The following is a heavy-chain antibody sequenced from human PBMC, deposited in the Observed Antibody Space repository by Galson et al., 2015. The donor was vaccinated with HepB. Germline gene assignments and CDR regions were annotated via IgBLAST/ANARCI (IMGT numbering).Heavy chain of an antibody. CDR2: ISFDGSNT. J-gene: IGHJ2*01. Sequence: SLRLSCAASGFTFSNFGMHWVRQAPGKGLEWVALISFDGSNTWSADSVKGRFTISRDNSKNTLYLQMNSLRAEDTAVYYCAKVKRTMTLEGRVVYGGRGTRIAVPS. D-gene: IGHD3-22*01. CDR1: GFTFSNFG. CDR3: AKVKRTMTLEGRVVY. V-gene: IGHV3-30*18.